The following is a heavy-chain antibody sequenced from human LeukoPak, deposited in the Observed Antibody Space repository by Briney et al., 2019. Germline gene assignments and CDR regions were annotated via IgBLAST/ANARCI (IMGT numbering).Heavy chain of an antibody. CDR2: INPNSGGT. CDR1: GYTFTGYY. Sequence: GASVKVSCKASGYTFTGYYMHWVRQAPGQGLEWMGWINPNSGGTSYAQKFQGRVTMTRDTSISTAYMELSRLRSDDTAVYYCARDLVGYYGSGSYPSDYWGQGTLVTVSS. J-gene: IGHJ4*02. CDR3: ARDLVGYYGSGSYPSDY. D-gene: IGHD3-10*01. V-gene: IGHV1-2*02.